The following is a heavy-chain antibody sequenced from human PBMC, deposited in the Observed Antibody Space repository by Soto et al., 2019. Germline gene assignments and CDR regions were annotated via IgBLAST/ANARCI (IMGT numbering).Heavy chain of an antibody. J-gene: IGHJ6*02. CDR2: TYYRSKWYN. D-gene: IGHD6-19*01. CDR3: ARDLAVAGNYYYYGMDV. V-gene: IGHV6-1*01. CDR1: GDSVSSNSAA. Sequence: KQSQTLSLTCAISGDSVSSNSAAWNWIRQSPSRGLEWLGRTYYRSKWYNDYAVSVKSRITINPDTSKNQFSLQLNSVTPEDTAVYYCARDLAVAGNYYYYGMDVWGQGTTVTVSS.